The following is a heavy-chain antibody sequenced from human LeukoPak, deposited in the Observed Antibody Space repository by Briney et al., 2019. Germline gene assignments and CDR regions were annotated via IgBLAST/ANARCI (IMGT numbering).Heavy chain of an antibody. CDR2: ISAYNGNT. Sequence: GASVKVSCKASGYTFTNYAISWVRQAPGQGLEWMGWISAYNGNTNYAQKLQGRVTMTTDTSTSTAYMELRSLRSDDTAVYYCARVKHGGNPAFDIWGQGTMVTVSS. D-gene: IGHD4-23*01. CDR1: GYTFTNYA. CDR3: ARVKHGGNPAFDI. V-gene: IGHV1-18*01. J-gene: IGHJ3*02.